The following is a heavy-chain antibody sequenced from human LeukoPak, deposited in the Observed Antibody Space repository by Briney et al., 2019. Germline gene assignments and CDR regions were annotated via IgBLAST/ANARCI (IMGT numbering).Heavy chain of an antibody. CDR3: ATEATVATGAFDY. CDR2: FDPEDGET. D-gene: IGHD4-23*01. CDR1: GYTFTSYD. Sequence: ASVKVSCKASGYTFTSYDINWVRQAPGKGLEWMGGFDPEDGETIYAQKFQGRVTMTEDTSTDTAYMELSSLRSEDTAVYYCATEATVATGAFDYWGQGTLVTVSS. V-gene: IGHV1-24*01. J-gene: IGHJ4*02.